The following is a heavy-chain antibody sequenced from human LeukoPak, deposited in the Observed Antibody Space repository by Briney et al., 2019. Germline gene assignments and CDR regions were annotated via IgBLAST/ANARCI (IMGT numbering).Heavy chain of an antibody. V-gene: IGHV4-30-2*01. J-gene: IGHJ3*02. CDR1: GRSISSGGYS. CDR3: ARGRVTATRGFAFDI. CDR2: IYHSGST. Sequence: PSETLSLTCALSGRSISSGGYSWSWIRQPPGKGLEWIGYIYHSGSTYYNPSLKSRVTISVDRSKNQFSLKLSSVTAADTAVYYCARGRVTATRGFAFDIWGQGTMVTVSS. D-gene: IGHD2-21*02.